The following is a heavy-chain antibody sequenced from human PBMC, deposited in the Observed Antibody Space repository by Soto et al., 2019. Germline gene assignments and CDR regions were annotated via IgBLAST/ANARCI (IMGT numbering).Heavy chain of an antibody. CDR1: GFTFSDYY. CDR2: ISSSGSTI. Sequence: GGSLRLSCAASGFTFSDYYMSWIRQAPGKGLEWVSYISSSGSTIYYADSVKGRFTISRDNAKNSLYLQMNSLRAEDTAVYYCAGAERSGSYSYYYYYYMDVWGKGTTVTVSS. D-gene: IGHD3-10*01. V-gene: IGHV3-11*01. J-gene: IGHJ6*03. CDR3: AGAERSGSYSYYYYYYMDV.